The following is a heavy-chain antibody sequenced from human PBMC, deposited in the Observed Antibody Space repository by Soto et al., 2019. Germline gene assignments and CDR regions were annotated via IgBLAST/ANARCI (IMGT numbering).Heavy chain of an antibody. D-gene: IGHD3-22*01. CDR3: AITHSSGYQNY. CDR2: ISGSGGST. CDR1: GFTFSSYA. Sequence: EVQLLESGGGLVQPGGSLRLSCAASGFTFSSYAMSWVRQAPGKGLEWVSAISGSGGSTYYADSVKGRFTISRDNSKNTVYLQMNSLRAEDTAVYYCAITHSSGYQNYSGQGTLVTVSS. J-gene: IGHJ4*02. V-gene: IGHV3-23*01.